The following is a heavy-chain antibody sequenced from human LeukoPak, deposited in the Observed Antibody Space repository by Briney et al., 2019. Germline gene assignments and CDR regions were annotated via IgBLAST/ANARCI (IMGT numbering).Heavy chain of an antibody. V-gene: IGHV3-21*01. CDR2: ISSSSSYI. J-gene: IGHJ6*03. D-gene: IGHD3-9*01. Sequence: GGSLRLSCAASGFTFSSYSMNWVRQAPGKGLEWVSSISSSSSYICYADSVKGRFTISRDNAKNSLYLQMNSLRAEDTAVYYCARDTYYDILTGFSYYYYYYMDVWGKGTTVTVSS. CDR3: ARDTYYDILTGFSYYYYYYMDV. CDR1: GFTFSSYS.